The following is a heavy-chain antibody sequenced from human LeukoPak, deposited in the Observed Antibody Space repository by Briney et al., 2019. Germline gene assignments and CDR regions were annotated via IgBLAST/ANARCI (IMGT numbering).Heavy chain of an antibody. CDR3: VRDIRGLAVAGTSD. CDR2: INPNSADT. J-gene: IGHJ4*02. D-gene: IGHD6-19*01. Sequence: ASVKVSCKASGYTFTDYGISWVRQAPGQGLEWMGWINPNSADTNYAQKFQGRVTMTRDTSISTAYMELSRLRSDDTAVYYCVRDIRGLAVAGTSDWGQGTLVTVSS. V-gene: IGHV1-2*02. CDR1: GYTFTDYG.